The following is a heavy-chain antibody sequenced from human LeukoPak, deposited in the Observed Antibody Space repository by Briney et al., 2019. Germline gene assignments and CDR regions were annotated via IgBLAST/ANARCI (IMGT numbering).Heavy chain of an antibody. D-gene: IGHD4-17*01. Sequence: GGSLRLSCAASGFTFSSYWMSWVRQAPGKGLEWVANIKQDGSEKYYVDSVKGRFTISRDNAKNSLYLQMNSLRAEDTAVYYCARFLATVIDVRYFDLWGRGTLVTVSS. CDR3: ARFLATVIDVRYFDL. CDR1: GFTFSSYW. CDR2: IKQDGSEK. J-gene: IGHJ2*01. V-gene: IGHV3-7*01.